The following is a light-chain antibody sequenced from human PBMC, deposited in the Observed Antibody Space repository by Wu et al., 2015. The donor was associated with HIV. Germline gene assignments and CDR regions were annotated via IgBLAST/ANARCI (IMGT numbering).Light chain of an antibody. CDR2: KAS. CDR3: QQYNGYPLT. Sequence: DIQMTQSPSTLSASVGDRVTITCRTSQSISNSWLAWYQQKPGKGPNLLIYKASTLEGGVPSRFSGSGSGTEFTLTISNLQPDDFATYYCQQYNGYPLTFGGGTKVGDQT. V-gene: IGKV1-5*03. J-gene: IGKJ4*01. CDR1: QSISNSW.